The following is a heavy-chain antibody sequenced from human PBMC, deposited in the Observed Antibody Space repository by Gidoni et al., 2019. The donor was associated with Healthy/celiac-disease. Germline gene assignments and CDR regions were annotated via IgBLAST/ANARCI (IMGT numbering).Heavy chain of an antibody. J-gene: IGHJ4*02. CDR1: GVSFSGSY. Sequence: VQLQQWGAGLLKPSETLSLTCAVYGVSFSGSYCLWIRQPPGKGLEWIGEINHSGSTNYNPSLKSRVTISVDTAKNQFSLKLSSVTAADTAVYYCARGSRSTRKLYGSGSPKWFDYWGQGTLVTVSS. D-gene: IGHD3-10*01. V-gene: IGHV4-34*01. CDR2: INHSGST. CDR3: ARGSRSTRKLYGSGSPKWFDY.